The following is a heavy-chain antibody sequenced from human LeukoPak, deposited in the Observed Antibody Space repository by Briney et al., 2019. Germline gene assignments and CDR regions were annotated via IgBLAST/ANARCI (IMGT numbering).Heavy chain of an antibody. D-gene: IGHD2-21*01. CDR1: GGTFSSYA. Sequence: SVKVSCKASGGTFSSYAISWVRQAPGQGLEWMGGIIPIFGTANYAQKFQGRVTITTDESTSTAYMELSSLRSEDTAVYYCAREKSPDYCGGNNCYFDYWGQGTLVTVSS. CDR2: IIPIFGTA. J-gene: IGHJ4*02. V-gene: IGHV1-69*05. CDR3: AREKSPDYCGGNNCYFDY.